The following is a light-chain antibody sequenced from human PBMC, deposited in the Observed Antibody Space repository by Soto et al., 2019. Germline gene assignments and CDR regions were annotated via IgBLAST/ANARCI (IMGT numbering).Light chain of an antibody. V-gene: IGKV3-20*01. CDR2: GAS. CDR1: QSVSSNY. Sequence: EIVLTQSPGTLSLSPGERATLSCMASQSVSSNYLAWYQQKSGQAPRLLIYGASSLATGIPDRFSGSGSGTDFTRTISNLETEDFAVDYGQQYGNSPYAFGQGTELEI. CDR3: QQYGNSPYA. J-gene: IGKJ2*01.